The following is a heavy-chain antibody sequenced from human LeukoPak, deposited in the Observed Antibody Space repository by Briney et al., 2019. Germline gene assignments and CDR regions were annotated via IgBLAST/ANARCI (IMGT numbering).Heavy chain of an antibody. V-gene: IGHV1-18*01. J-gene: IGHJ6*02. Sequence: GASVKVSCKASGYTFTSYGISWVRQAPGQGLEWMGWISAYNGNTHYPEKLQGRLTMTTDTSTSTAYMELRSLRSDDTAIYYCARDTVMMVGSYYYGKDVWGQGTTVTVSS. CDR1: GYTFTSYG. D-gene: IGHD2-15*01. CDR2: ISAYNGNT. CDR3: ARDTVMMVGSYYYGKDV.